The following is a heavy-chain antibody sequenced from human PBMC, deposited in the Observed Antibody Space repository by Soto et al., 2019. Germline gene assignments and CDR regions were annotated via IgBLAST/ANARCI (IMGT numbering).Heavy chain of an antibody. CDR3: ARKDRFGADIVVVVAAMKY. D-gene: IGHD2-15*01. CDR2: INPSGGST. J-gene: IGHJ4*02. CDR1: GSTFTSYY. Sequence: ASVKVSCKASGSTFTSYYMHWVRQAPGQGLEWMGIINPSGGSTSYAQKFQGRVTMTRDTSTSTVYMELSSRRSEDTAVYYCARKDRFGADIVVVVAAMKYWGQGTLVTVSS. V-gene: IGHV1-46*01.